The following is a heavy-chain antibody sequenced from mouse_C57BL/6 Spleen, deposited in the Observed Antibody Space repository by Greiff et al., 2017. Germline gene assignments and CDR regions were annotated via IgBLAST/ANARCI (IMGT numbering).Heavy chain of an antibody. CDR1: GYSFTGYY. D-gene: IGHD1-1*01. J-gene: IGHJ2*01. CDR2: INPSTGGT. Sequence: VQLQQSGPELVKPGASVKISCKASGYSFTGYYMTWVKQSPEKSLEWIGEINPSTGGTTYNQKFKDKARLTVDKSSSTAYMQLKSLTSDDSAVDYCARKGVTTVVAPFDYWGQGTTLTVSS. CDR3: ARKGVTTVVAPFDY. V-gene: IGHV1-42*01.